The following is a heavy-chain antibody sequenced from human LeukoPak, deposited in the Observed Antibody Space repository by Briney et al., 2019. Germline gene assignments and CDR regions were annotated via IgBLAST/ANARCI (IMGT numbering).Heavy chain of an antibody. V-gene: IGHV3-23*01. CDR3: AREAPGRFSSSWYGDL. CDR2: ISGSGGST. D-gene: IGHD6-13*01. Sequence: GGSLRLSCAASGFTFSSYAMSWVRQAPGKGLEWVSAISGSGGSTYYADSVKGWFTISRDNSKNTLYLQMNSLRAEDTAVYYCAREAPGRFSSSWYGDLWGQGTLVSVSS. J-gene: IGHJ4*02. CDR1: GFTFSSYA.